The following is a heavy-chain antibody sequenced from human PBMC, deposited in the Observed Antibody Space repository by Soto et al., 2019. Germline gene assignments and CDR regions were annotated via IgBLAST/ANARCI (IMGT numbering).Heavy chain of an antibody. CDR2: ISSRSTCI. CDR1: AFTLNNEN. Sequence: VVSLRRSCTLLAFTLNNENMNRVPQAPVRGLEWVSSISSRSTCIHYADSVKGRFTISRDNDKGLVYLQMNSLRAEDTPVYYCAPPACRSPSTAGMDGWNQETMHTVFS. V-gene: IGHV3-21*04. CDR3: APPACRSPSTAGMDG. J-gene: IGHJ6*02.